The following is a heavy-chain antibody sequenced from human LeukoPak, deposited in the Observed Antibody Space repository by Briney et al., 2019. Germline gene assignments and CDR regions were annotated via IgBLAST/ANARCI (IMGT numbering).Heavy chain of an antibody. Sequence: GGSLRLSCAASGFSFRSYAMMWVRQAPGKGLEWVSAIAGGGGNIWYADSVKGRFTISRDNSKNTLYLQMNSLSADDTAVYFCAEIRAGDYYCFYGMDIWGQGTAVTVSS. D-gene: IGHD7-27*01. J-gene: IGHJ6*02. CDR3: AEIRAGDYYCFYGMDI. V-gene: IGHV3-23*01. CDR2: IAGGGGNI. CDR1: GFSFRSYA.